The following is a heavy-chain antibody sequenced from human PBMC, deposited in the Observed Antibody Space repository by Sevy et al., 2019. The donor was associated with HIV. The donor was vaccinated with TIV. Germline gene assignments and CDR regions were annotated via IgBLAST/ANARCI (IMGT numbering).Heavy chain of an antibody. CDR1: GFTFSSYE. CDR3: AREFQVVVTANYYYYYGMDV. CDR2: ISSSGSTI. V-gene: IGHV3-48*03. Sequence: GGSLRLSCAASGFTFSSYEMNWVRQAPGKGLEWVSYISSSGSTIYYADSVKGRFTISRDNAKNSLYLQMNSLRAEDTAIYYCAREFQVVVTANYYYYYGMDVWGQGTTVTVSS. D-gene: IGHD2-21*02. J-gene: IGHJ6*02.